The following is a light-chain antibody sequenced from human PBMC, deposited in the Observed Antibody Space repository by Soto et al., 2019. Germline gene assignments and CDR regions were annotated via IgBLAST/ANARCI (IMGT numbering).Light chain of an antibody. J-gene: IGKJ1*01. CDR2: DAS. Sequence: DIQMSQSPSTLSASVGDRVTITCRASQSISSWLAWYQQKPGKAPKLLIYDASSLESGVPSRFSGSGSGTEFTLTISSLQPDDFATYYCQGYETFSPWTFGEGTKVDIK. CDR3: QGYETFSPWT. V-gene: IGKV1-5*01. CDR1: QSISSW.